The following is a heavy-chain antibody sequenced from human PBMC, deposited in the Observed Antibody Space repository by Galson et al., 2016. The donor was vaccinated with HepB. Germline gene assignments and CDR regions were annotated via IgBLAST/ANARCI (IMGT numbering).Heavy chain of an antibody. CDR1: GYTFLSYG. CDR2: ISAYNGNT. J-gene: IGHJ4*02. D-gene: IGHD3-9*01. CDR3: STGYDILTSPVDY. Sequence: SVKVSCKASGYTFLSYGINWVRQAPGQGLEWMGWISAYNGNTDYAQKLQGRVTMTTDTSTKTGYMELRSMRSDDAAVYNGSTGYDILTSPVDYWGQGTMVTVSS. V-gene: IGHV1-18*01.